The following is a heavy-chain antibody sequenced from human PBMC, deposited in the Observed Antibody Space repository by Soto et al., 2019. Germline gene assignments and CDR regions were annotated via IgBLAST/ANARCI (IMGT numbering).Heavy chain of an antibody. D-gene: IGHD5-18*01. J-gene: IGHJ6*02. CDR1: GGSISSGDYY. V-gene: IGHV4-30-4*01. CDR2: IYYSGST. CDR3: ARVLNPDSYGSSYYYYYGMDV. Sequence: SETLSLTCTVSGGSISSGDYYWSWIRQPPGKGLEWIGYIYYSGSTYYNPSLKSRVTISVDTSMNQFSLKLSSVTAADTAVYYCARVLNPDSYGSSYYYYYGMDVWGQGTTVTVSS.